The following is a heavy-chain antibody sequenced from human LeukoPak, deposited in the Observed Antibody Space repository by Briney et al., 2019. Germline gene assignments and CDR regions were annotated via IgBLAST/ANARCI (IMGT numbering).Heavy chain of an antibody. D-gene: IGHD6-19*01. CDR1: GFMFNSYA. CDR2: IVGSGSTT. CDR3: AKPVAGPYFYYYNGMDV. V-gene: IGHV3-23*01. Sequence: GGSLRLSCAASGFMFNSYAMSWVRQAPGKGLEWVSAIVGSGSTTYYADSVEGRFTISRDNFKNTLYLQMNSLRVEDMAVYYCAKPVAGPYFYYYNGMDVWGQGTTVTVSS. J-gene: IGHJ6*02.